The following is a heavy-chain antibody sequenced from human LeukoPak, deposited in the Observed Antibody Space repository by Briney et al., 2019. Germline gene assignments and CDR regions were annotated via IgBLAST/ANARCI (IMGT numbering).Heavy chain of an antibody. Sequence: PSETLSLTCTVSGGSISSGGYYWSWIRQPPGKGLEWIGYIYHSGSTYYNPSLKSRVTISVDRSKNQFSLKLSSVTAADTAVYYCARVVTDHVCTNGVCPFPAGYYMDVWGKGTTVTVSS. D-gene: IGHD2-8*01. CDR3: ARVVTDHVCTNGVCPFPAGYYMDV. J-gene: IGHJ6*03. CDR1: GGSISSGGYY. CDR2: IYHSGST. V-gene: IGHV4-30-2*01.